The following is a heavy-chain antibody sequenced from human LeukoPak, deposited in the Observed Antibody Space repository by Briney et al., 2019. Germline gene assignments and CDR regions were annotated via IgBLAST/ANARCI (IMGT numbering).Heavy chain of an antibody. CDR3: TRRREANDYGDPLVAFDI. D-gene: IGHD4-17*01. CDR1: GFTFSGSA. J-gene: IGHJ3*02. Sequence: GGSLRLSCAASGFTFSGSAMHWVRQASGKGLEWVGRIRSKANTYATAYAASVKGRFTISRDDSKNTAYLQMISLKTEDTAVYYCTRRREANDYGDPLVAFDIWGQGTMVTVSS. V-gene: IGHV3-73*01. CDR2: IRSKANTYAT.